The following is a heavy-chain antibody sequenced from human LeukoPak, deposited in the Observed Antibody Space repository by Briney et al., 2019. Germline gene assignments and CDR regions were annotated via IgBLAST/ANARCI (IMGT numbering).Heavy chain of an antibody. CDR3: ARGARYGDYEAVDY. CDR2: ISRSSSTI. V-gene: IGHV3-48*02. CDR1: GFTFSTYA. Sequence: PGGSLRLSCAASGFTFSTYAMHWVRQTPGKGLEWVSYISRSSSTIYYADSVRGRFTISRDNAKNSLFLQMNSLRDEDTAVYYCARGARYGDYEAVDYWGQGTLVTVSS. J-gene: IGHJ4*02. D-gene: IGHD4-17*01.